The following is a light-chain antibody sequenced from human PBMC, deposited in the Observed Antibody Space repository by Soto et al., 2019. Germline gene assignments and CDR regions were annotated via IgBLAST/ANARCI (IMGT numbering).Light chain of an antibody. Sequence: EIVMTQSPATLSDPPVAIANVSCSSRQICSRHLAWYQQKPGQAPRLLIYGASTRATGIPARFSGSGSGTEFTLTISSLQSEDFAVYYCQQYNNWPSINCGEGTRLAIK. CDR2: GAS. J-gene: IGKJ5*01. CDR1: QICSRH. CDR3: QQYNNWPSIN. V-gene: IGKV3-15*01.